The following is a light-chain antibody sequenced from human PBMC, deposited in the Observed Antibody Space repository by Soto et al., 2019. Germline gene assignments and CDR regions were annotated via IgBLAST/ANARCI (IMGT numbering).Light chain of an antibody. CDR1: QSISSW. CDR2: KAS. V-gene: IGKV1-5*03. J-gene: IGKJ5*01. Sequence: DSQMTQSPSTLSASVGDRVTITCRASQSISSWLAWYQQKPGKAPKLLIYKASSLESGVPSRFSGSGSGTEFTLTISSLQPDDFATYCCQQYNSYSFGQGTRLEIK. CDR3: QQYNSYS.